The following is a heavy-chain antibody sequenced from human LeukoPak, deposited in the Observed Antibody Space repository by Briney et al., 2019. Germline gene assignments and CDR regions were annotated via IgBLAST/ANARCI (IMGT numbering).Heavy chain of an antibody. CDR2: INPSGGST. D-gene: IGHD3-22*01. CDR3: ARAGDSSGYYKY. V-gene: IGHV1-46*01. J-gene: IGHJ4*02. CDR1: GYTFTSYY. Sequence: GASVKVSCKASGYTFTSYYMHWVRQAPGQGLEWMGIINPSGGSTSYAQKFQGRVTMTRDTSISTAYMELSRLRSDDTAVYYCARAGDSSGYYKYWGQGTLVTVSS.